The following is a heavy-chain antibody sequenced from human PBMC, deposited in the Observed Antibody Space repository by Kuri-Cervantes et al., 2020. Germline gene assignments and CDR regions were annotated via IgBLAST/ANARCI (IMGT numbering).Heavy chain of an antibody. CDR1: GDSVSSNSAA. CDR2: TYYRSKWYN. J-gene: IGHJ5*02. Sequence: LRLSCAISGDSVSSNSAAWNWIRQSPSRGLEWLGRTYYRSKWYNDYAVSVKSRITINPDTSKNQFSLQLNSVTAADTAVYYCARAEWTTNWFDPWGQGTLVTVSS. V-gene: IGHV6-1*01. CDR3: ARAEWTTNWFDP. D-gene: IGHD4-17*01.